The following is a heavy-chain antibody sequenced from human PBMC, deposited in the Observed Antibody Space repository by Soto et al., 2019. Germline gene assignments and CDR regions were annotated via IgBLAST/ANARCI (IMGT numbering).Heavy chain of an antibody. V-gene: IGHV3-21*01. CDR3: ARGHYDSSGYYSPGPDY. D-gene: IGHD3-22*01. Sequence: GGSLRLSCAASGFTFSSYSMNWVRQAPGKGLEWVSSISSSSSYIYYADSVKGRFTISRDNAKNSLYLQMNSLRAEDTAVYYCARGHYDSSGYYSPGPDYWGQGTLVTVSP. CDR2: ISSSSSYI. CDR1: GFTFSSYS. J-gene: IGHJ4*02.